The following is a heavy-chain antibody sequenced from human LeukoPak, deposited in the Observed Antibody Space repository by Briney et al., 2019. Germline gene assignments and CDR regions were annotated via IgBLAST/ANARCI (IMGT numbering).Heavy chain of an antibody. CDR1: GGSISSYY. J-gene: IGHJ5*02. V-gene: IGHV4-59*01. D-gene: IGHD3-16*01. CDR2: IYYSGST. Sequence: SETLSLTCTVSGGSISSYYWSWIRQPPGKGLEWIGYIYYSGSTSYNPSLKSRVTISVDTSKNQFSLTLSSVTAADMAVYYCASFFKGAARRHNWFDPGAREPWSPSPQ. CDR3: ASFFKGAARRHNWFDP.